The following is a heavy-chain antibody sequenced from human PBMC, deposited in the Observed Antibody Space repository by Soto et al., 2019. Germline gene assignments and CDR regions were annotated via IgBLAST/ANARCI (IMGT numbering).Heavy chain of an antibody. CDR2: IYYSGNT. CDR3: ARSSLYGMDV. V-gene: IGHV4-30-4*01. J-gene: IGHJ6*02. Sequence: TLSLTCALSGCSIGRGYFYSSWIRQPPGKGLEWIRNIYYSGNTYYNPSLKSRLIISIDTSKKQFSLKVGSVTAADTPVYYGARSSLYGMDVWGQGTTVTVSS. CDR1: GCSIGRGYFY.